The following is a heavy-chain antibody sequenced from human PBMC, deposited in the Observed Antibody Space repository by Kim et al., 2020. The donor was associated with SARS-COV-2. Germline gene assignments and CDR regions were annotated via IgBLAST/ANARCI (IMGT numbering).Heavy chain of an antibody. Sequence: GGSLRLSCAASGFTFSSYGMHWVRQAPGKGLEWVAVISYDGSNKYYAAYVKGRFTISRDNSKNTLYLQMNSLRAEDTAVYYCAKNSGWYYYQYGMDVWG. CDR1: GFTFSSYG. D-gene: IGHD6-19*01. CDR3: AKNSGWYYYQYGMDV. CDR2: ISYDGSNK. J-gene: IGHJ6*02. V-gene: IGHV3-30*18.